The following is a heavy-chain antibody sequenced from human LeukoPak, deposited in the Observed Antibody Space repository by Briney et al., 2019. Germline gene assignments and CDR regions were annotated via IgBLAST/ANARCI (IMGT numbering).Heavy chain of an antibody. CDR3: VRGQATAWGLDY. D-gene: IGHD6-13*01. Sequence: PGGSLRLSYAASGFTFSGNWMHWVRQAPGKGLVWVSHISTDARTITYADFVKGRFTISRDNAKNTLYLQMNSLRAEDTALYFCVRGQATAWGLDYWGQGTLVTVS. CDR2: ISTDARTI. V-gene: IGHV3-74*01. CDR1: GFTFSGNW. J-gene: IGHJ4*02.